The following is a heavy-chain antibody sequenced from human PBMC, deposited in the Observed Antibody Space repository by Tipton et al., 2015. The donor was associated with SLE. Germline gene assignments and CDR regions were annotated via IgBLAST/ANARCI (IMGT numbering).Heavy chain of an antibody. J-gene: IGHJ3*01. CDR2: INHAGTT. CDR3: ARDTDRGSSAYAGAFDF. CDR1: DGSFSGYY. V-gene: IGHV4-34*01. Sequence: TLSLTCAVYDGSFSGYYWSWIRQSPGKGLEWIGEINHAGTTNYNPSLKSRVTISLGTSKNQFSLKLSSVTAADTAVYYCARDTDRGSSAYAGAFDFWGQGTVVTVSS. D-gene: IGHD3-22*01.